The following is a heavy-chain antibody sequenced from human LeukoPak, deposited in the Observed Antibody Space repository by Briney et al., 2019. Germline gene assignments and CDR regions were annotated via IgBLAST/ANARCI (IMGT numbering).Heavy chain of an antibody. Sequence: SETLSLTCTVSGGSISSSSYYWSWIRQPPGKGLEWIGEINHSGSTNYNPSLKSRVTISVDTSKNQFSLKLSSVTAADTAVYYCARDLGDFDYWGQGTLVTVSS. V-gene: IGHV4-39*07. CDR2: INHSGST. D-gene: IGHD4-17*01. CDR3: ARDLGDFDY. CDR1: GGSISSSSYY. J-gene: IGHJ4*02.